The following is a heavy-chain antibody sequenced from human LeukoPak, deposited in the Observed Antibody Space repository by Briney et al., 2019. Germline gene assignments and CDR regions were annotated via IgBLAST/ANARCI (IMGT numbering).Heavy chain of an antibody. CDR3: ASPDFWSGYSNPDFDY. CDR2: ISHDGSNK. V-gene: IGHV3-30-3*01. D-gene: IGHD3-3*01. J-gene: IGHJ4*02. Sequence: GRSLRLSCAASGFTFSSYAMHWVRQAPGKGLEWVAVISHDGSNKYYADSVKGRFTISRDNSKNTLYLQMNSLRAEDTAVYYCASPDFWSGYSNPDFDYWGQGTLVTVSS. CDR1: GFTFSSYA.